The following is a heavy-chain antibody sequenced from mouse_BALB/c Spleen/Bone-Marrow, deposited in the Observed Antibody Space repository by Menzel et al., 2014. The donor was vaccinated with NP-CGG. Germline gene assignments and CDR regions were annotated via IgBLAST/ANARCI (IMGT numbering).Heavy chain of an antibody. CDR2: INPDSSTI. CDR1: GFDFSRFW. CDR3: ARRYGSSYRYWYFDV. D-gene: IGHD1-1*01. V-gene: IGHV4-1*02. Sequence: EVQLQESGGGLVQPGGSLKVSCAASGFDFSRFWMSWVRQAPGKGLGWIGEINPDSSTINYTPSLKDKFIISRDSAKNTLYLQMSKVRSEDTALYYCARRYGSSYRYWYFDVWGAGTTVTVSS. J-gene: IGHJ1*01.